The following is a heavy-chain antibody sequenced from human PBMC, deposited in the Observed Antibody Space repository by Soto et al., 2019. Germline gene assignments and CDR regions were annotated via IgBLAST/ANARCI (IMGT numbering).Heavy chain of an antibody. CDR2: ISGSSDST. Sequence: EVQLLESGGGLVQPGGSLRLSCAASGFTFSNYAMNWVRQAPVKGLEWVSVISGSSDSTYHADSVKGRFTISRDNSKNTLYLQLNSLRAEDTAVYYCARRGSGSYYDYWGQGTLVTVSS. D-gene: IGHD1-26*01. V-gene: IGHV3-23*01. J-gene: IGHJ4*02. CDR3: ARRGSGSYYDY. CDR1: GFTFSNYA.